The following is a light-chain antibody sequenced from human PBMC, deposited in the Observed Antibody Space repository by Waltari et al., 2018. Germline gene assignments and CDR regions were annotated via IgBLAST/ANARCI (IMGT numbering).Light chain of an antibody. J-gene: IGKJ2*01. CDR3: QQRSNWYT. V-gene: IGKV3-11*01. CDR2: DAS. CDR1: QSVSSY. Sequence: EIVLPQSPATLSLSPGERATLSCRASQSVSSYLAWYQQKPGQAPRLLIYDASNRATGIPARFSGSGSGTDFTLTISSLEPEDFAVYYCQQRSNWYTFGQGTKLEIK.